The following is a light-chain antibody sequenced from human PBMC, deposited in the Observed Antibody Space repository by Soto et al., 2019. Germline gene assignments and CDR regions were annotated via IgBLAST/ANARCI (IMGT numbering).Light chain of an antibody. V-gene: IGLV2-14*01. CDR1: SSDIGNYNY. CDR2: DVT. Sequence: QSALTQPASVSGSPGQSITISCTGTSSDIGNYNYVTWYQQHPGKAPKVVIYDVTNRPSGVSNRFSGSKSGNTASLTISGLQAEDEADYYCSSYTDTTTVVFGGGTKVTVL. CDR3: SSYTDTTTVV. J-gene: IGLJ3*02.